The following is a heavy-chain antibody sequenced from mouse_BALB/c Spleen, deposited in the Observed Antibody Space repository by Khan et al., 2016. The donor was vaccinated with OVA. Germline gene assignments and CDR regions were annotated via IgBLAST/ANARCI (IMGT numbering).Heavy chain of an antibody. Sequence: VQLQESGAELVKPGASVKLSCKASGYTFTSYAINWVRQRPEQGLEWIGWMFPGDGSTKYNDNFKGKATLTTDKSSSTAYMQLSRLTSEDSGAYFCARGGYGGFAYWGQGTLVTVSA. CDR1: GYTFTSYA. CDR2: MFPGDGST. V-gene: IGHV1S56*01. CDR3: ARGGYGGFAY. J-gene: IGHJ3*01. D-gene: IGHD2-14*01.